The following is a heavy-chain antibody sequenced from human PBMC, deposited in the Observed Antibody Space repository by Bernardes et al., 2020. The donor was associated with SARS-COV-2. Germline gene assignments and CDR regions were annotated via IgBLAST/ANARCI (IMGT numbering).Heavy chain of an antibody. CDR3: ATSYCSSTSCYTSSDYYYYTDA. CDR2: IYSGGST. D-gene: IGHD2-2*02. CDR1: GFTVRSNY. J-gene: IGHJ6*03. Sequence: GGALILSCAASGFTVRSNYMSWVRQAPGPGLEWVSVIYSGGSTYYADSVKGRFTISRDNSKNTLYLQMNSMRAEDTAVYYCATSYCSSTSCYTSSDYYYYTDAWGKGTPVTGSS. V-gene: IGHV3-66*02.